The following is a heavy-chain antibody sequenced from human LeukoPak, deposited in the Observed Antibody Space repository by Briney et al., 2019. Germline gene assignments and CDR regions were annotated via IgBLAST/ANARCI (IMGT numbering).Heavy chain of an antibody. CDR3: ASSSLDCGGDYYSGLDY. CDR2: IWYDGSNK. V-gene: IGHV3-33*01. CDR1: GFTFSSYG. J-gene: IGHJ4*02. D-gene: IGHD2-21*02. Sequence: GGSLTLPCAASGFTFSSYGKHWVRQPPGKGLEWVAVIWYDGSNKYYADSVKGRFTISRDKSKNTLYLQMNSLRAEDTAVYYCASSSLDCGGDYYSGLDYWGQGTLVTVSS.